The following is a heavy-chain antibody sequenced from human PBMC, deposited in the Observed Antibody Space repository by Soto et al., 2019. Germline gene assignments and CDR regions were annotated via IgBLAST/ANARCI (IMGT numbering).Heavy chain of an antibody. CDR1: GYTFTSYY. V-gene: IGHV1-46*01. D-gene: IGHD5-12*01. CDR2: INPSGGST. CDR3: ARPGQYSGYDSVPLDGMDV. J-gene: IGHJ6*02. Sequence: ASVKVSCKASGYTFTSYYMHWVRQAPGQGLEWMGIINPSGGSTSYAQKFQGGVTMTRDTSTSTVYMELSSLRSEDTAVYYCARPGQYSGYDSVPLDGMDVWGQGTTVTVSS.